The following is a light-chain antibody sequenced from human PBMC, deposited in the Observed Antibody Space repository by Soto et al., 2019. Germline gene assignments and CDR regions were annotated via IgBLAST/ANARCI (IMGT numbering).Light chain of an antibody. CDR3: QQYGATPGT. J-gene: IGKJ1*01. V-gene: IGKV3-20*01. CDR2: GAS. Sequence: EIVLTQSPDTLTLSPGERVTLSCRASQSVTNSYLAWYQQKPGQGPRLLIHGASSRATGTPDRFSGSGSGTDFTLTSSRLEPEHFAVYYCQQYGATPGTFGQGTKLDI. CDR1: QSVTNSY.